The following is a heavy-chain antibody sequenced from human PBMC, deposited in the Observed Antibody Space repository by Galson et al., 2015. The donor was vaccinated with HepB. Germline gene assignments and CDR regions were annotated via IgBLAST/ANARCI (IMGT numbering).Heavy chain of an antibody. V-gene: IGHV7-4-1*02. Sequence: SVKVSCKASGYTFTSYAMNWVRQAPGQGLEWMGWINTNTGNPTYAQGFTGRFVFSLDTSVSTAYLQISSLKAEDTAVYYCAKGIAAAGDYYYYGMDVWGQGTTVTVSS. J-gene: IGHJ6*02. CDR3: AKGIAAAGDYYYYGMDV. CDR2: INTNTGNP. CDR1: GYTFTSYA. D-gene: IGHD6-13*01.